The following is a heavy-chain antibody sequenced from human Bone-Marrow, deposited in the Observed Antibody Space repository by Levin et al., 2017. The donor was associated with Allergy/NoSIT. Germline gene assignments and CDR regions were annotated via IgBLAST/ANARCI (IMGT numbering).Heavy chain of an antibody. CDR2: ISWDGGNT. D-gene: IGHD6-13*01. CDR3: VKGYSSSWGGPLDY. V-gene: IGHV3-43*01. Sequence: TGGSLRLSCVASGFTFDDYTLHWVRQVPGKGLQWVSVISWDGGNTGYADSVKGRFTASRDNKKNSLYLEMNSLRRDDSALYYCVKGYSSSWGGPLDYWGQGTLVTVSS. J-gene: IGHJ4*02. CDR1: GFTFDDYT.